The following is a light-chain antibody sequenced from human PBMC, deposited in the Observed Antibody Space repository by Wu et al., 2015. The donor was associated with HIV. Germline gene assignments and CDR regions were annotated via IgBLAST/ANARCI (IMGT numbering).Light chain of an antibody. V-gene: IGKV3-20*01. J-gene: IGKJ1*01. CDR2: DAA. CDR3: QQYANSPWT. Sequence: RVILSCRASASVKNDYLAWYQQKPGQSPSLLVFDAASRASGVPDRFRGSASATNSHFSLTISRLEAEDSAFYFCQQYANSPWTFGQGT. CDR1: ASVKNDY.